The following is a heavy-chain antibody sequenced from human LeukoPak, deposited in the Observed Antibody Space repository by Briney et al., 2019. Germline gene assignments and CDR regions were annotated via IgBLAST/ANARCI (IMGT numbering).Heavy chain of an antibody. D-gene: IGHD1-26*01. CDR3: ATTPGIVGQSPRPFDY. CDR1: GGSISSTTYY. Sequence: SETLSLTCTVSGGSISSTTYYWAWIRQPPGKGLEWIGSIYFSGTTYYNPSLKSRVTISVDTSKSQFSLKLTSVTAADTAVYFCATTPGIVGQSPRPFDYWGQGTLVTVSS. V-gene: IGHV4-39*01. CDR2: IYFSGTT. J-gene: IGHJ4*02.